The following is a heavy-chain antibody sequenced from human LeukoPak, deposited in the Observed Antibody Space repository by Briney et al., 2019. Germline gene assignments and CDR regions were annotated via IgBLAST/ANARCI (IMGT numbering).Heavy chain of an antibody. CDR2: ISGSGGST. V-gene: IGHV3-23*01. Sequence: PGGSLRLSCAASGFTFSSYAMSWVRQAPGKGLEWVSAISGSGGSTYYADSVKGRFAISRDNSKNTLYLQMNNLRAEDTAVYYCAKPPGHCSGTSCPTDYWGQGTLVTVSS. D-gene: IGHD2-2*01. J-gene: IGHJ4*02. CDR3: AKPPGHCSGTSCPTDY. CDR1: GFTFSSYA.